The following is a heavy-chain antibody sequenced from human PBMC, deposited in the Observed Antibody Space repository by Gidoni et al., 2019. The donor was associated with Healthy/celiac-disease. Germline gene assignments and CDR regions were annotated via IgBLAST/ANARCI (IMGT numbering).Heavy chain of an antibody. CDR3: ARGGIQLWLHGFDY. J-gene: IGHJ4*02. CDR1: GFTFRSYA. D-gene: IGHD5-18*01. Sequence: QVQLVESGGGVVQPGRSLRLSCAASGFTFRSYAMHWIRQAPGKGLEWVAVISYDGSNKYYADSVKGRFTISRDNSKNTLYLQMNSLRAEDTAVYYCARGGIQLWLHGFDYWGQGTLVTVSS. V-gene: IGHV3-30*04. CDR2: ISYDGSNK.